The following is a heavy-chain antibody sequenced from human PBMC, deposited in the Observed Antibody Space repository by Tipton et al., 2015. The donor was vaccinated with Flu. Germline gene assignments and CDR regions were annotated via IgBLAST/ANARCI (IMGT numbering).Heavy chain of an antibody. V-gene: IGHV4-59*01. J-gene: IGHJ3*01. CDR3: ASLPDQLGNALDV. Sequence: TLSLTCTVSGGSISYYYWSWLRQPPGKGLEWIAYIHYSGNTNYNPSLKSRVTISLDTSKNQFSLKLSSVTAADTAVYYCASLPDQLGNALDVWGQGTLVTVSS. CDR2: IHYSGNT. D-gene: IGHD7-27*01. CDR1: GGSISYYY.